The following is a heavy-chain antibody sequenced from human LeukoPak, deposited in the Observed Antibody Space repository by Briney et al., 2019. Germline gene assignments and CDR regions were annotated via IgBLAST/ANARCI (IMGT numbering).Heavy chain of an antibody. J-gene: IGHJ3*02. CDR1: GGSISSYY. D-gene: IGHD2-2*01. V-gene: IGHV4-59*01. CDR3: ARVTCTSTSCFRKDAFDI. CDR2: IYYSGTT. Sequence: PSGTLSLTCTVSGGSISSYYWNWIRQPPGKGLEWIGYIYYSGTTNYNPSLKGRVTISVDTSKNQFSLKLSSVTAADTAVYYCARVTCTSTSCFRKDAFDIWGQGTMVTVSS.